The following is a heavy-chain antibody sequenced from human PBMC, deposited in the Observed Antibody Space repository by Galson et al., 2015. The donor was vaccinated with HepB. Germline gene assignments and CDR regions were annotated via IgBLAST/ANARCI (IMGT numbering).Heavy chain of an antibody. CDR1: GFTFSSYS. Sequence: SLRLSCAASGFTFSSYSFNWVRQAPGKGLEWVSSISSSTSYVYYTDSVKGRFTVSRDNAKNSPYLQMNSLRAEDTAVYYCARDRGGYIVGFDYWGQGTLVTVSS. J-gene: IGHJ4*02. V-gene: IGHV3-21*01. D-gene: IGHD1-26*01. CDR2: ISSSTSYV. CDR3: ARDRGGYIVGFDY.